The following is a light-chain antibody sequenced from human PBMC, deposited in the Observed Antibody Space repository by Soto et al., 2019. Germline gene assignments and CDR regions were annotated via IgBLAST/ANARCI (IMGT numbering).Light chain of an antibody. Sequence: DVEVTQFPLSLPVTLGQPASISCRSSQSLAHSDGSTYLNWFQQRPGQSPRRLIYKVSNLASEVPTRFSGGRAGKDCTLKISRREGEDVVVHHYMPRAIWASTFGQGAK. CDR3: MPRAIWAST. CDR2: KVS. CDR1: QSLAHSDGSTY. J-gene: IGKJ1*01. V-gene: IGKV2-30*02.